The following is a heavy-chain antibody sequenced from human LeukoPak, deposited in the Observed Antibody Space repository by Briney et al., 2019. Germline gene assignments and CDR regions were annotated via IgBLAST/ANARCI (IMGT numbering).Heavy chain of an antibody. Sequence: TPGGSLRLSCAASGFTFSSAWMTWVRQAPGKGLEWVGHIKSKADGGTTDYAAPAKGRFTISRDDSKNTLSLQMNSLKYEDTAVYYCTTDPFMLDVYHFHYWGQGTLVTVSS. CDR2: IKSKADGGTT. CDR1: GFTFSSAW. V-gene: IGHV3-15*01. CDR3: TTDPFMLDVYHFHY. J-gene: IGHJ4*02. D-gene: IGHD5/OR15-5a*01.